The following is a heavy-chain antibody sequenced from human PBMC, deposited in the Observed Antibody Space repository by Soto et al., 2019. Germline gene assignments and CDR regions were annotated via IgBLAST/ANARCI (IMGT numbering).Heavy chain of an antibody. Sequence: SVEVSCEASGGTFSSCAISWVRQAPGQGLEWMGGIIPIFGTANYAQKFQGRVTITADESTSTAYMELSSLRSEDTAVYYCARGDWNGYYYYYGMDVWGQGTTVTVSS. CDR1: GGTFSSCA. D-gene: IGHD1-1*01. J-gene: IGHJ6*02. CDR3: ARGDWNGYYYYYGMDV. V-gene: IGHV1-69*13. CDR2: IIPIFGTA.